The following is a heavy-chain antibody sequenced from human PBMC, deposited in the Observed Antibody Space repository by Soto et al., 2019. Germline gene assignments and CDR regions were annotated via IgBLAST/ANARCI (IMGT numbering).Heavy chain of an antibody. Sequence: SETLSLTCTVSGGSISSYYWSWIRQPPGKGLEWIGYIYYSGSTNYNPSLKGRVTISVDTSKNQFSLKLSSVTAADTAVYYCAGFYDSSGYVPFWSDYWGQGTLVTVSS. CDR2: IYYSGST. V-gene: IGHV4-59*01. D-gene: IGHD3-22*01. CDR3: AGFYDSSGYVPFWSDY. CDR1: GGSISSYY. J-gene: IGHJ4*02.